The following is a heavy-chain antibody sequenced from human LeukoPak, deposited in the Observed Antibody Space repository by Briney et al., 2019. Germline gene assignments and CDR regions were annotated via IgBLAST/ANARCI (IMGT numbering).Heavy chain of an antibody. CDR3: AKVAARGPGLGSYFDY. D-gene: IGHD6-6*01. CDR2: ISWNSGSI. Sequence: GGSLRLSCAASRFTFDDYAMHWVRQAPGKGLEWVSGISWNSGSIGYADSVKGRFTISRDNAKNSLYLQMNSLRAEDMALYYCAKVAARGPGLGSYFDYWGQGTLVTVSS. J-gene: IGHJ4*02. V-gene: IGHV3-9*03. CDR1: RFTFDDYA.